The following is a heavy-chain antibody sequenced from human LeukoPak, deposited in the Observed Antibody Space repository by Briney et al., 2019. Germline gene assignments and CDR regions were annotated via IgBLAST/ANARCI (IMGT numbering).Heavy chain of an antibody. V-gene: IGHV4-34*01. CDR1: GGSFSSYY. CDR2: INYSGST. CDR3: ARTYSYGPRFDY. Sequence: SETLSLTCAVYGGSFSSYYWNWIRQPPGKGLEWIGEINYSGSTNYNPSLKSRVTISVDTSKNQFSLKLSSVTAADTAVYYCARTYSYGPRFDYWGQGTLVTVSS. D-gene: IGHD5-18*01. J-gene: IGHJ4*02.